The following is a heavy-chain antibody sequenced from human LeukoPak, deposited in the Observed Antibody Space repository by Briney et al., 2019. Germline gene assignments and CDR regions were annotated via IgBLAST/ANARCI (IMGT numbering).Heavy chain of an antibody. D-gene: IGHD3-22*01. CDR1: GFTFSSYW. V-gene: IGHV3-7*01. CDR3: ARGGHYYDSSGSNWFDP. Sequence: GGSLRLSCAASGFTFSSYWMSWVRQAPGKGLEWVANIKQDGSEKYYVDSVKGRFTISRDNAKNSLYLQMNSLRAEDTAVYYRARGGHYYDSSGSNWFDPWGQGTLVTVSS. J-gene: IGHJ5*02. CDR2: IKQDGSEK.